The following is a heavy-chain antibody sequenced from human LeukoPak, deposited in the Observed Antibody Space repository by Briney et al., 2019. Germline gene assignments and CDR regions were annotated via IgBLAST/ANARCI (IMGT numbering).Heavy chain of an antibody. CDR1: ELIFSDYA. D-gene: IGHD3-22*01. J-gene: IGHJ6*02. Sequence: PGRSLRLSCAASELIFSDYAIHWVRQAPGKGLEWVALMTYDGSNKYYADSVKGRFTLSRDISKNTLYLQMNSLRAEDTAVYYCAREPPYYDSSGLYYYYGMDVWGQGTTVTVSS. V-gene: IGHV3-30*04. CDR2: MTYDGSNK. CDR3: AREPPYYDSSGLYYYYGMDV.